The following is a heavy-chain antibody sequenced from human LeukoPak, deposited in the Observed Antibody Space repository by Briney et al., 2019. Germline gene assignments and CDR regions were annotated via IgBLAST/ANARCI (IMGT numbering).Heavy chain of an antibody. Sequence: PSETLSLTCTVSGGSISSSIYYWGWIRQPPGKGLEWIGSIYYSGSTYYNPSLKSRVTISVDTSKNQFSLKLSSVTAADTAVYYCARFMIVVVTIDYWGQGTLVTVSS. D-gene: IGHD3-22*01. J-gene: IGHJ4*02. CDR3: ARFMIVVVTIDY. CDR2: IYYSGST. CDR1: GGSISSSIYY. V-gene: IGHV4-39*07.